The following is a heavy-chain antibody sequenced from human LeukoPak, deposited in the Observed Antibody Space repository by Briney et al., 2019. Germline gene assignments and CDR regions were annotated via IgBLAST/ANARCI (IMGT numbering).Heavy chain of an antibody. D-gene: IGHD2-15*01. V-gene: IGHV1-46*01. CDR1: GYTFTSYY. Sequence: ASVKVSCKASGYTFTSYYMHWVRQAPGQGLEWMGIINPSGGSTSYAQKFQGRVTMTRDTSTSTVYMELSSLRSEDTAVYYCARDCSGGSCYPGRGYFDYRGQGTLVTVSS. CDR2: INPSGGST. CDR3: ARDCSGGSCYPGRGYFDY. J-gene: IGHJ4*02.